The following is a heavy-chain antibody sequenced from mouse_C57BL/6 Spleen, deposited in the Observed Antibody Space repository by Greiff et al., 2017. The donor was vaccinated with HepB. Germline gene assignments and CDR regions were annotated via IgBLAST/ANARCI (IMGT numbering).Heavy chain of an antibody. Sequence: QVQLKESGAELVKPGASVKISCKASGYAFSSYWMNWVKQRPGKGLEWIGQIYPGDGDTNYNGKFKGKATLTADKSSSTAYMQLSSLTSEDSAVYFCARERVYDYSYAMDYWGQGTSVTVSS. V-gene: IGHV1-80*01. CDR2: IYPGDGDT. J-gene: IGHJ4*01. CDR1: GYAFSSYW. D-gene: IGHD2-4*01. CDR3: ARERVYDYSYAMDY.